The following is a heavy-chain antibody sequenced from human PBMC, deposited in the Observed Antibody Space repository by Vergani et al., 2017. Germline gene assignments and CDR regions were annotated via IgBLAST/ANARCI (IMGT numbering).Heavy chain of an antibody. CDR3: ARRRVPAAIFAGRFDP. CDR2: IKQDGSEK. J-gene: IGHJ5*02. CDR1: GFTFSSYW. D-gene: IGHD2-2*01. Sequence: EVQLVESGGGLVQPGGSLRLSCAASGFTFSSYWMSWVRQAPGKGLEWVANIKQDGSEKYYVDSVKGRFTISRDNAKNSLYLQMNSLRAEDTAVHYCARRRVPAAIFAGRFDPWGQGTLVTVSS. V-gene: IGHV3-7*01.